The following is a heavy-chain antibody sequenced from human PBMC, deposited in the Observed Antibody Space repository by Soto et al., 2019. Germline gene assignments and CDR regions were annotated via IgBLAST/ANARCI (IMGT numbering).Heavy chain of an antibody. J-gene: IGHJ4*01. D-gene: IGHD2-2*01. Sequence: GGSLGLSCAPSGFTFISYAMNWVPQAPGKGLAWVSAIGTDGNTYYANSVKGRFTISRDNSRTTLYLQMNSLRVEDTALYYCVRKYPGTRPFDYWGQGTLVTVSS. CDR2: IGTDGNT. CDR1: GFTFISYA. CDR3: VRKYPGTRPFDY. V-gene: IGHV3-23*01.